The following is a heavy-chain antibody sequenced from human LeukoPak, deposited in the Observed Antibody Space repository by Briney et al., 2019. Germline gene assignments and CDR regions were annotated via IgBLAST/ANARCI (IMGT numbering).Heavy chain of an antibody. CDR2: IIPILGIA. CDR3: ARDVSRSYYYDSSAFRSHNYYFDY. J-gene: IGHJ4*02. V-gene: IGHV1-69*04. Sequence: ASVKVSCKASGGTFSSYTISWVRQAPGQGLEWMGRIIPILGIANYAQKFQGRVTITADKSTSTAYMELSSLRSEDTAVYYCARDVSRSYYYDSSAFRSHNYYFDYWGQGTLVTVSS. CDR1: GGTFSSYT. D-gene: IGHD3-22*01.